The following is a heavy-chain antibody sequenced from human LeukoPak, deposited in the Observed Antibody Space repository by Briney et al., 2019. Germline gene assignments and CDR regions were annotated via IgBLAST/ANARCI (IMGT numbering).Heavy chain of an antibody. J-gene: IGHJ4*02. V-gene: IGHV1-24*01. D-gene: IGHD6-19*01. CDR3: ATTPGSSGWYLPGDYFDY. CDR2: FDPEDGET. CDR1: GYTLTELS. Sequence: ASVKVSCKVSGYTLTELSMHWVRQAPGKGLEWMGGFDPEDGETIYAQKFQGRVTMTEDTSTDTAYMELSSLRSEDTAVYYCATTPGSSGWYLPGDYFDYWGQGTLVTVSS.